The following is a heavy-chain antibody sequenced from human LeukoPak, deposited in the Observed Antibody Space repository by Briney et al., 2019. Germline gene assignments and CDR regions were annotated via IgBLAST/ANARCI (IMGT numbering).Heavy chain of an antibody. CDR1: GGSISSSRYY. D-gene: IGHD3-9*01. J-gene: IGHJ5*02. CDR3: AGAPGPRDYDIFPRWFDP. CDR2: IYYSERT. V-gene: IGHV4-39*07. Sequence: PETLSLTCTVSGGSISSSRYYWGWIRQPPGKGLEWFGSIYYSERTYYNPSLKSRVTISVDTSKNQFSLKLSSVTAADTAVYYCAGAPGPRDYDIFPRWFDPWGQGTLVTVSS.